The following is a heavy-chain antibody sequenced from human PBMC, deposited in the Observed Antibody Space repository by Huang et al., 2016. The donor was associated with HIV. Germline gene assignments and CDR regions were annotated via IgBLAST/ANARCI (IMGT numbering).Heavy chain of an antibody. D-gene: IGHD2-15*01. J-gene: IGHJ3*02. CDR3: ARRRRGGFDI. Sequence: EVQLVQSGAEVKRPGESLKISCKGSRYNFAGYWIGWVRQMPGKGLEWMGRIDFDDSDARYGPSLQGQVTISADTSLYSSYLQWTSLRASDTAIFYCARRRRGGFDIWGQGTLVTVSS. CDR2: IDFDDSDA. V-gene: IGHV5-51*03. CDR1: RYNFAGYW.